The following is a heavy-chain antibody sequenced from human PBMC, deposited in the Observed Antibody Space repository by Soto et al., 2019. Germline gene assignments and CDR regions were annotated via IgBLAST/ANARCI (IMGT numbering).Heavy chain of an antibody. V-gene: IGHV1-69*06. CDR3: ARESGYCTNGVCYTTYYYYYGMDV. D-gene: IGHD2-8*01. J-gene: IGHJ6*02. Sequence: QVQLVQSGAEVKKPESSVKVSCKASGGTFSSYAISWVRQAPGQGLEWMGGIIPIFGTANYAQKFQGRVTITADKSTSTAYMELSSLRSEDTAVYYCARESGYCTNGVCYTTYYYYYGMDVWGQGTTVTVSS. CDR2: IIPIFGTA. CDR1: GGTFSSYA.